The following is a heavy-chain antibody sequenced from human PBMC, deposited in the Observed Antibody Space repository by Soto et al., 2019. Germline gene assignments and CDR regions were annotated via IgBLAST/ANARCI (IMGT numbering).Heavy chain of an antibody. CDR1: GFTFSTYD. J-gene: IGHJ6*02. D-gene: IGHD2-2*01. CDR2: IDTVGDT. V-gene: IGHV3-13*01. CDR3: VREIVPAGSHFYYGLDV. Sequence: GGSLRLSCAASGFTFSTYDMHWVRQATGKGLEWVSAIDTVGDTWYAGSVKGRFTISRENAKNSLYLQMDNLRAGDTAVYYCVREIVPAGSHFYYGLDVWGHGTTVTASS.